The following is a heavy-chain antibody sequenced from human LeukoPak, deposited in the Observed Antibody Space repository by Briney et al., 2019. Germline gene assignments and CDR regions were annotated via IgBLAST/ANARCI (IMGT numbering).Heavy chain of an antibody. D-gene: IGHD4-17*01. Sequence: AGGSLRLSCAASGFTFSSYSMNWVRQAPGKGLEWVSSISSSSSYIYYADSVKGRFTISRDNAKNSLYLQMNSLRAEDTAVYYCARDTGTTVTTYFDYWGQGTLVTVSS. CDR2: ISSSSSYI. J-gene: IGHJ4*02. CDR1: GFTFSSYS. V-gene: IGHV3-21*01. CDR3: ARDTGTTVTTYFDY.